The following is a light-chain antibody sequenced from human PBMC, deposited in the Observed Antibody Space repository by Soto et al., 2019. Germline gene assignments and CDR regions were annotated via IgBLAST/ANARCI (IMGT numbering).Light chain of an antibody. J-gene: IGKJ4*01. CDR3: QQSHRTPLT. CDR2: AAS. CDR1: QSISSY. Sequence: DIQMTQFPSSLSASVGDRVTITCRASQSISSYLNWYQQRPGKAPKLLIYAASSLQSGVPSRFSGGRSGTDFTLTISSLQPEDFATYYCQQSHRTPLTFGGGTKVEIK. V-gene: IGKV1-39*01.